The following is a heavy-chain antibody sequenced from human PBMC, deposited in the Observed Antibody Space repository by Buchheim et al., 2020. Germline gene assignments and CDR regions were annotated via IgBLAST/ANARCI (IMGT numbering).Heavy chain of an antibody. CDR1: GGSISSGSYY. CDR3: ASGDYYDSSGWTDAFDI. D-gene: IGHD3-22*01. CDR2: IYTSGST. V-gene: IGHV4-61*02. J-gene: IGHJ3*02. Sequence: QVQLQESGPGLVKPSQTLSLTCTVSGGSISSGSYYWSWIRQPAGKGLEWIGRIYTSGSTNYNPSLKSRVTISVDTSKNQFSLKLISVTAADTAVYYCASGDYYDSSGWTDAFDIWGRET.